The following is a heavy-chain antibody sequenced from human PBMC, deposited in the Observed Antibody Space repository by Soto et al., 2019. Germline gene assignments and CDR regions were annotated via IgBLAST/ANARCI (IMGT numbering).Heavy chain of an antibody. CDR1: GFIFTNHA. J-gene: IGHJ3*01. CDR3: VREGRGSFDF. Sequence: GGSLRLSCAASGFIFTNHAMNWVRQAPGKGLEWVSVIGGRGNSAYYADSVQGRFTISRDNSKNTLSLQMSSLTADDTAIYYCVREGRGSFDFWGRGTMVTVS. CDR2: IGGRGNSA. V-gene: IGHV3-23*01. D-gene: IGHD5-12*01.